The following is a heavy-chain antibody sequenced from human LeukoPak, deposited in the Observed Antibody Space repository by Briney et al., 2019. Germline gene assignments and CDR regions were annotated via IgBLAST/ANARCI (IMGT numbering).Heavy chain of an antibody. V-gene: IGHV1-69*13. CDR2: IIPIFGTA. D-gene: IGHD2-15*01. CDR3: ARPRGYCSGGSCYSEYYGMDV. J-gene: IGHJ6*02. Sequence: SVKVSCKASGGTFSSYAISWVRQARGQGLEWMGGIIPIFGTANYAQKFQGRVTITADESTSTAYMELSSLRSEDTAVYYCARPRGYCSGGSCYSEYYGMDVWGQGTTVTVSS. CDR1: GGTFSSYA.